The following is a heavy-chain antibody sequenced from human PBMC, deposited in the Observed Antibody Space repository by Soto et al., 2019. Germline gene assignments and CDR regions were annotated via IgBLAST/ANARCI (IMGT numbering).Heavy chain of an antibody. D-gene: IGHD6-6*01. CDR2: FDPEDGET. CDR1: GYTLTELS. J-gene: IGHJ4*02. CDR3: ATSPQLVPSRYYFDY. Sequence: GASVKVSCKVSGYTLTELSMHWVRQAPGKGLEWMGGFDPEDGETIYAQKFQGRVTMTEDTSTDTAYMELSSLRSEDTAVYYCATSPQLVPSRYYFDYWGQGTLVTVSS. V-gene: IGHV1-24*01.